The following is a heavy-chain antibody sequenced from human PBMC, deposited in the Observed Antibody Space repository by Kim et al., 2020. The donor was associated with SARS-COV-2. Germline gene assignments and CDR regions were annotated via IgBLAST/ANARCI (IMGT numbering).Heavy chain of an antibody. D-gene: IGHD5-18*01. CDR3: ARDRDTAMVLSKTYFDY. J-gene: IGHJ4*02. V-gene: IGHV3-30*04. Sequence: GGSLRLSCAASGFTFSSYAMHWVRQAPGKGLEWVAVISYDGSNKYYADSVKGRFTISRDNSKNTLYLQMNSLRAEDTAVYYCARDRDTAMVLSKTYFDYWGQGTLVTVSS. CDR1: GFTFSSYA. CDR2: ISYDGSNK.